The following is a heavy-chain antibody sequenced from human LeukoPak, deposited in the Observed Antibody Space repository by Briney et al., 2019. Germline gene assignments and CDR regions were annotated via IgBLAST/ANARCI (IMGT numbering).Heavy chain of an antibody. CDR1: GFTFSSYW. Sequence: QPGGSLRLSCAASGFTFSSYWMHWVRQAPGKGLVWVSRINSDGSNTRYADSVKGRFTISRDNAKNTLYLQMDSLRAEDTAIYYCARDLNRRVFIDYWGQGTLVTVSS. CDR2: INSDGSNT. V-gene: IGHV3-74*01. J-gene: IGHJ4*02. CDR3: ARDLNRRVFIDY.